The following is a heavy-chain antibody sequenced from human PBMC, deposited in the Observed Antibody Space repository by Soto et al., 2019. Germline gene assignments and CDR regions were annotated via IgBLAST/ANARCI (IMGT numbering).Heavy chain of an antibody. CDR1: GFTFSSYG. D-gene: IGHD2-2*02. CDR3: AKDRDPIVVVPAAILDY. J-gene: IGHJ4*02. CDR2: ISYDGSNK. V-gene: IGHV3-30*18. Sequence: PGGSLRLSCAASGFTFSSYGMHWVRPAPGKGLEWVAVISYDGSNKYYADSVKGRFTISRDNSKNTLYLQMNSLRAEDTAVYYCAKDRDPIVVVPAAILDYWGRGTLVTVSS.